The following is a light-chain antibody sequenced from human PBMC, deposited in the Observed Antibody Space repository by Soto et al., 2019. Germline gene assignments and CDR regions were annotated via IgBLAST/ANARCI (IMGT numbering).Light chain of an antibody. CDR2: GAS. V-gene: IGKV3-20*01. J-gene: IGKJ1*01. CDR1: QSVRSSY. CDR3: QQYNNWPPAWT. Sequence: EIVLTQSPGTLSLSPGERATLSCRASQSVRSSYLAWYQQKPGQAPRLLIYGASSRATGIPDRFSGSGSGTDFTLTISSLQSEDFAVYYCQQYNNWPPAWTFGQGTKVEIK.